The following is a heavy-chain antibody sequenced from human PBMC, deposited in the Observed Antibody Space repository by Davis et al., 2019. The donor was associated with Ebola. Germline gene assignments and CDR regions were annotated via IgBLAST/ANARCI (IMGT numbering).Heavy chain of an antibody. V-gene: IGHV4-59*01. D-gene: IGHD4-17*01. CDR1: GGSISSYY. CDR3: AEGPATVHSTTVTNLYYYYGMDV. CDR2: IYYSGST. Sequence: MPSETLSLTCTVSGGSISSYYWSWIRQPPGKGLEWIGYIYYSGSTNYNPSLKSRVTISVDTSKNQFSLKLSSVTAADTAVYYCAEGPATVHSTTVTNLYYYYGMDVWGQGTTVTVSS. J-gene: IGHJ6*02.